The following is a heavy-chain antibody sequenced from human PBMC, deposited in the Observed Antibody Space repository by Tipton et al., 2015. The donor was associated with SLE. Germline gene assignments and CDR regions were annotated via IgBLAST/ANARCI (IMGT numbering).Heavy chain of an antibody. CDR3: ARDPHLGYCSGGSCTGGLDV. V-gene: IGHV1-46*01. CDR2: ITPNGGST. CDR1: GYTFTNYY. J-gene: IGHJ6*02. Sequence: LVQSGAEVKKPGASVRVSCKASGYTFTNYYIHWVRQAPGQGLEWMGLITPNGGSTRYAQKFQGRVTMTSDTSTSTVYMDLSGLTSEDTAVYYCARDPHLGYCSGGSCTGGLDVWGQGTTVTVSS. D-gene: IGHD2-15*01.